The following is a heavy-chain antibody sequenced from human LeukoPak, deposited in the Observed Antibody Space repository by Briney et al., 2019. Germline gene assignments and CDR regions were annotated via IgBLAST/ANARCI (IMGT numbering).Heavy chain of an antibody. CDR2: ISSTSTTI. CDR1: GFTYSSYS. Sequence: PGGSLRLSCAASGFTYSSYSMNWVRQAPGKGLEWVSYISSTSTTIYYTDSVKGRFTISRDHAKKSLYLQMNSLRAEDTAVYYCARAPSAGNFVLYYFDYWGQGTLVTVSS. D-gene: IGHD3-16*02. J-gene: IGHJ4*02. CDR3: ARAPSAGNFVLYYFDY. V-gene: IGHV3-48*01.